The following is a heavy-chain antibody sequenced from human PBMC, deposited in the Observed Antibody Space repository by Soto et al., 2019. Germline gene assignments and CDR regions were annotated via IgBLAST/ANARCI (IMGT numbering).Heavy chain of an antibody. J-gene: IGHJ6*02. Sequence: EVQLVEPGGGLVQPGGSLRLSCAASGFTFSSYEMNWVRQAPGKGLEWVSYISSSGSTIYYADSVKGRFTISRDNAKNSLYLQMNSLRAEDTAVYYCAREGAAGTLYYYGMDVWGQGTTVTVSS. CDR3: AREGAAGTLYYYGMDV. CDR2: ISSSGSTI. D-gene: IGHD6-13*01. V-gene: IGHV3-48*03. CDR1: GFTFSSYE.